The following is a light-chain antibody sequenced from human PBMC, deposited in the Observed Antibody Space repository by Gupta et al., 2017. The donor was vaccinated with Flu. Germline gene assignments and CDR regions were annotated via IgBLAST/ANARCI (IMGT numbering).Light chain of an antibody. CDR1: KWGDKY. CDR3: QAWDSSTASVV. V-gene: IGLV3-1*01. CDR2: QDI. Sequence: GDKWGDKYAAWFQQKPCQSPVMVIYQDIKRPSGIPERFSGSNSGNTATLTISGTQALDEADYYCQAWDSSTASVVFGGGTKLTVL. J-gene: IGLJ2*01.